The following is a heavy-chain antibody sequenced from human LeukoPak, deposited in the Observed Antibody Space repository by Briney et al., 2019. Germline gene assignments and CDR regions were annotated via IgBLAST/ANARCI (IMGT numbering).Heavy chain of an antibody. CDR1: GFTFSSYW. V-gene: IGHV3-74*01. Sequence: GGSLRLSCAASGFTFSSYWMHWVRQAPGKGLVWVSRINSDGSSTSYADSVKGRFTISRDNAKNTLYLQMNSLRAEDTAVYYCARTWQLAPLFDYWGQGTLVTVSS. CDR2: INSDGSST. CDR3: ARTWQLAPLFDY. J-gene: IGHJ4*02. D-gene: IGHD6-6*01.